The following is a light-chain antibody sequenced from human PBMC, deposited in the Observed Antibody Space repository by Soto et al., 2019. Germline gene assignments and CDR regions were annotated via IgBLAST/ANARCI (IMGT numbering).Light chain of an antibody. J-gene: IGLJ1*01. CDR2: EDN. CDR1: SSNIENNY. Sequence: QSVLTQPPSVSAAPGQKVTISCSGSSSNIENNYESWYQQFPGTAPKLLIYEDNKRPSGIPDRFSGSKSGTSATLGITGLQTGDEADYYCGTWDSSLSAYVFGTGTKLTVL. CDR3: GTWDSSLSAYV. V-gene: IGLV1-51*02.